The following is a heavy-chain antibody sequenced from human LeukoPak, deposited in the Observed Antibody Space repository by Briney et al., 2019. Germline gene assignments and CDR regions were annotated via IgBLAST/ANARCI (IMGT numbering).Heavy chain of an antibody. J-gene: IGHJ4*02. CDR2: IYHSGST. D-gene: IGHD4-11*01. CDR1: GYSITSGYY. Sequence: PSETLSLTCAVSGYSITSGYYWAWIRQPPGKGLEWIGNIYHSGSTYYNASLKSRVTISVDTSKNQFSLKLSSVTAADTAVYYCARRYSNYFFDYWGQGTQVTVSS. V-gene: IGHV4-38-2*01. CDR3: ARRYSNYFFDY.